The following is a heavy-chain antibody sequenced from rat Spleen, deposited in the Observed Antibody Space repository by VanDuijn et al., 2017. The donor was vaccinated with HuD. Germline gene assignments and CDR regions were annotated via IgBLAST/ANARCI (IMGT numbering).Heavy chain of an antibody. V-gene: IGHV5-25*01. J-gene: IGHJ2*01. Sequence: EVQLVESGGGLVQPGRSMKLSCAASGFTFSNYDMAWVRQAPTKGLEWVASISPSGGSTYYRDSVKGRFTISRYNGKSTLYLQMDSLRSEDTATYACTRRGTPFYFDHGGQGVMVTVSS. CDR3: TRRGTPFYFDH. D-gene: IGHD1-4*01. CDR1: GFTFSNYD. CDR2: ISPSGGST.